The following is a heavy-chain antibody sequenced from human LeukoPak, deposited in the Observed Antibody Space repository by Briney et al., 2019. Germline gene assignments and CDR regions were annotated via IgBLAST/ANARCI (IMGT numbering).Heavy chain of an antibody. CDR2: ISSSGSTI. V-gene: IGHV3-11*01. CDR1: GFTFSDYY. CDR3: AKAYSGYDADWYFDL. D-gene: IGHD5-12*01. Sequence: GGSLRLSCAASGFTFSDYYMSWIRQAPGKGLEWVSYISSSGSTISYAGSVKGRFTISRDNAKNSLYLQMNSLRAEDTAVYYCAKAYSGYDADWYFDLWGRGTLVTVSS. J-gene: IGHJ2*01.